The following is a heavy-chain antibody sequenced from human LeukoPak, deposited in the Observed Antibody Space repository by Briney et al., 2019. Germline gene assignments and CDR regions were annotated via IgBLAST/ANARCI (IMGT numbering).Heavy chain of an antibody. CDR1: GGSISSGGYY. J-gene: IGHJ2*01. V-gene: IGHV4-31*03. CDR3: AREVESVAAAEWDWYFDL. CDR2: IYYSGST. D-gene: IGHD6-13*01. Sequence: SETLSLTCTVSGGSISSGGYYWSWIRQHPGKGLEWIGYIYYSGSTYYNPSLKSRVTISVDTSKNQFSLKLSSVTAADTAVYYCAREVESVAAAEWDWYFDLWGRGTLVTVSS.